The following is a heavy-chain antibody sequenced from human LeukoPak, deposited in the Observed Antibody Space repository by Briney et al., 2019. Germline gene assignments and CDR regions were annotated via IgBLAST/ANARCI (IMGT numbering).Heavy chain of an antibody. J-gene: IGHJ1*01. CDR2: ISSNGVNT. Sequence: GGSLRLSCAASGFTFSSYAMHWVRQAPGEGLEYVSAISSNGVNTYYGNSVKGRFTISRDNSKNTLDLQMGSLRAEDTAVYYCASSGYYDFWSGYYTPEYFQHWGQGTLVTVSS. D-gene: IGHD3-3*01. CDR3: ASSGYYDFWSGYYTPEYFQH. V-gene: IGHV3-64*01. CDR1: GFTFSSYA.